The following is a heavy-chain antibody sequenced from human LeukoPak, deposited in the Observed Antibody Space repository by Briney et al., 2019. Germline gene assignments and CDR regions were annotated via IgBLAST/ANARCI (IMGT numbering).Heavy chain of an antibody. Sequence: GASVKVSCKASGGTFSSYTISWVRQAPGQGLEWMGGIIPIFGTANYAQKFQGRVTITTDESTSTAYMELSSLRSEDTAVYYCAGPPLYDSSGYYPYWGQGTLVTVSS. V-gene: IGHV1-69*05. J-gene: IGHJ4*02. CDR3: AGPPLYDSSGYYPY. CDR1: GGTFSSYT. D-gene: IGHD3-22*01. CDR2: IIPIFGTA.